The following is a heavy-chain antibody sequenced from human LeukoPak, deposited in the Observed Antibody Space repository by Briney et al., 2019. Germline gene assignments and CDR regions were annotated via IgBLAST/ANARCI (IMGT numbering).Heavy chain of an antibody. CDR3: ARGDITMVRGVIIPSLDY. D-gene: IGHD3-10*01. Sequence: GGSLRPSCAASGFTVSSNYMSWVRQAPGKGLEWVSVIYSGGSTYYADSVKGRFTISRDNSKNTLYLQMNSLRAEDTAVYYCARGDITMVRGVIIPSLDYWGQGTLVTVSS. V-gene: IGHV3-66*01. CDR1: GFTVSSNY. J-gene: IGHJ4*02. CDR2: IYSGGST.